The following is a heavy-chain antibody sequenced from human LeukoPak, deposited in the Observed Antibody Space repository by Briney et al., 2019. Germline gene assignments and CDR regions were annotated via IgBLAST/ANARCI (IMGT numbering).Heavy chain of an antibody. CDR1: GGSISSGDYY. CDR3: PRPYYYDSRIDP. J-gene: IGHJ5*02. Sequence: SETLSLTCTVSGGSISSGDYYWSWIRQPPGKGLEWIAYMYYSASTYYNPSLKSRVTMSADTSKNQLSLKLSSVTAADTAVYYCPRPYYYDSRIDPWGQGILVTVSS. D-gene: IGHD3-22*01. CDR2: MYYSAST. V-gene: IGHV4-30-4*01.